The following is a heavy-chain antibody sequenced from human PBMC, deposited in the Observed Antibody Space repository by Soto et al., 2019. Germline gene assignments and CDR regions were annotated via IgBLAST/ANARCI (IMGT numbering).Heavy chain of an antibody. CDR1: GFTFTSSA. CDR3: AADSGQDWTPVHYYGMEV. J-gene: IGHJ6*02. CDR2: IVVGSGNT. Sequence: SVKVSCKASGFTFTSSAVQWVRQARGQRLEWIGWIVVGSGNTNYAQKFQERVTITRDMSTSTAYMELSSLRSEDTAVYYCAADSGQDWTPVHYYGMEVGGQGTTVTVSS. D-gene: IGHD1-1*01. V-gene: IGHV1-58*01.